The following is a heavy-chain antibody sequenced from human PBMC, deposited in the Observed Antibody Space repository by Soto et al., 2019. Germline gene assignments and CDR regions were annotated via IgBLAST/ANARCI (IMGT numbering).Heavy chain of an antibody. D-gene: IGHD3-10*01. V-gene: IGHV4-61*01. J-gene: IGHJ5*02. CDR1: GGSVNSGSYY. CDR2: IYYSGST. CDR3: ARHFPGEANWFDP. Sequence: SETLSLTCSVSGGSVNSGSYYWSWIRQPPGKGLEWIGYIYYSGSTNYNPSLKSRVTISVDTSKNQFSLKLSSVTAADTAVYYCARHFPGEANWFDPWGQGTLVTVSS.